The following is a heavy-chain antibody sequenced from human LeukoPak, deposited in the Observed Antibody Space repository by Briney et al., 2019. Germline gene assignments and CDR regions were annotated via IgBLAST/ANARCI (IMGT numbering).Heavy chain of an antibody. CDR1: GGSISSSSYY. D-gene: IGHD3-3*01. J-gene: IGHJ4*02. Sequence: SETLSLTCTVSGGSISSSSYYWGWIRQPPGKGLEWIGSIYYSGSTYYNPSLKSRVTISVDTSKNQFSLKLSSVTAADTAVYYCARSITIFVVVIIGYFDYWGQGTLVIVSS. CDR3: ARSITIFVVVIIGYFDY. CDR2: IYYSGST. V-gene: IGHV4-39*01.